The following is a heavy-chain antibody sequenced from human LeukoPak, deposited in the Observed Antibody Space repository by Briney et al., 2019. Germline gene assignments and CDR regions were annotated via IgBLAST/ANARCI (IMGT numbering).Heavy chain of an antibody. CDR2: ISSSSSYI. Sequence: PGGSLRLSCAASGFXFSSYSINWVRQAPGKGLEWVSSISSSSSYIYYADSVKGRFTISRDNAKNSLYLQMNSLRAEDTAVYYCARDREGATLNDAFDIWGQGTMVTVSS. D-gene: IGHD1-26*01. J-gene: IGHJ3*02. CDR3: ARDREGATLNDAFDI. CDR1: GFXFSSYS. V-gene: IGHV3-21*01.